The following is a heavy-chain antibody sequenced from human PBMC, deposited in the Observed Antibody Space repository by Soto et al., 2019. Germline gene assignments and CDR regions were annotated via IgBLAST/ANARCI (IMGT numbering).Heavy chain of an antibody. Sequence: PGGSLRLSCAASGFTFSSYGMHWVRQAPGKGLEWVAVISYDGSNKYYADSVKGRFTISRDNSKNTLYLQMNSLRAEDTAVYYCAKVSATYYDILTGPFDYWGQGTLVTVSS. CDR3: AKVSATYYDILTGPFDY. J-gene: IGHJ4*02. V-gene: IGHV3-30*18. CDR2: ISYDGSNK. CDR1: GFTFSSYG. D-gene: IGHD3-9*01.